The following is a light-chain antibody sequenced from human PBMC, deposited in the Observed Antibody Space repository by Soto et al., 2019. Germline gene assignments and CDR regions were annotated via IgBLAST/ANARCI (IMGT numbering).Light chain of an antibody. CDR1: SSDVGGYNY. J-gene: IGLJ2*01. CDR3: SSYGGSNTVV. Sequence: QSALTQPPSASGSPQQSVTISCTGSSSDVGGYNYVSWYQQHPGKAPKLMIYEVSKQPSGVPDRLSGSKSGNTASLTVSGLQAEDEADYYCSSYGGSNTVVFGGGTKLTVL. V-gene: IGLV2-8*01. CDR2: EVS.